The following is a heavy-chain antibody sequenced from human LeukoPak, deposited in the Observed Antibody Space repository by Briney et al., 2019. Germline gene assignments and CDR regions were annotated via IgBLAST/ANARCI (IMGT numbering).Heavy chain of an antibody. CDR2: ISSNSGSM. Sequence: GGSLRLSCAASGFSFDDYALPWVRQVPGKALKWSSGISSNSGSMGYADSVKGRFTISRDNAKNSLYLQMNSLRAEDMGLYYCAKDAYSASPRGYYMDVWGKGTTVTVSS. J-gene: IGHJ6*03. D-gene: IGHD6-13*01. CDR1: GFSFDDYA. CDR3: AKDAYSASPRGYYMDV. V-gene: IGHV3-9*03.